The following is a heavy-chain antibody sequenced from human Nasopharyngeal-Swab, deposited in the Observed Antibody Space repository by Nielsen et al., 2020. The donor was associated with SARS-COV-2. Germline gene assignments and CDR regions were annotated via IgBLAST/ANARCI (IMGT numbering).Heavy chain of an antibody. CDR2: IIAIFGTA. V-gene: IGHV1-69*06. J-gene: IGHJ6*03. CDR3: ARDRAYSGSYMDV. Sequence: WLRQAPGQGLEWMGGIIAIFGTANYAQKFQGRVTITADKSTSTAYMELSSLRSEDTAVYYCARDRAYSGSYMDVWGKGTTVTVSS. D-gene: IGHD5-12*01.